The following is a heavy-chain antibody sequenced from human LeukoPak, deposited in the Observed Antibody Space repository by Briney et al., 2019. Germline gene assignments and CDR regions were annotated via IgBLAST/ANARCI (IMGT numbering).Heavy chain of an antibody. J-gene: IGHJ6*03. Sequence: GESLKISCKGSGYSFTSYWIGWARQMPGKGLEWMGIIYPGDSDTRYSPSFQGQVTISADKSISTAYLQWSSLKASDTAVYYCARGGVEGSGSSFYYYYMDVWGKGTTVTVSS. CDR3: ARGGVEGSGSSFYYYYMDV. CDR2: IYPGDSDT. CDR1: GYSFTSYW. V-gene: IGHV5-51*01. D-gene: IGHD3-10*01.